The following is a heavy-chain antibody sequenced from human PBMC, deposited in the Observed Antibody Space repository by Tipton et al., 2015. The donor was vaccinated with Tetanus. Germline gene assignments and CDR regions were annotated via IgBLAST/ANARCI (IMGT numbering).Heavy chain of an antibody. J-gene: IGHJ4*02. V-gene: IGHV4-31*03. D-gene: IGHD3-16*02. Sequence: TLSLTCTVSGRSLSGSTYYWGWIRQPPGKGLEWIGYVYYSGSNSYYNPSLKSRVTVSLDTSKNQFFLKLRSVTAADTAVYFCARDRGRESYGFGGYFDYWGQGRLVTVSS. CDR2: VYYSGSNS. CDR3: ARDRGRESYGFGGYFDY. CDR1: GRSLSGSTYY.